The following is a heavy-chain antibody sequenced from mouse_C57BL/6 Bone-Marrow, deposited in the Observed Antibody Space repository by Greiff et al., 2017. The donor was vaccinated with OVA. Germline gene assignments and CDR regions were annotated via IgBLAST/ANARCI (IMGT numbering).Heavy chain of an antibody. V-gene: IGHV6-3*01. CDR1: GFTFSNYW. CDR2: IRLKSDNYAT. D-gene: IGHD2-4*01. CDR3: TDYDSHYFDY. Sequence: EVQRVESGGGLVQPGGSMKLSCVASGFTFSNYWMNWVRQSPEKGLEWVAQIRLKSDNYATHYAESVKGRFTISSDDSKSSVYLQMNNLRAEDTGIYYCTDYDSHYFDYWGQGTTLTVSS. J-gene: IGHJ2*01.